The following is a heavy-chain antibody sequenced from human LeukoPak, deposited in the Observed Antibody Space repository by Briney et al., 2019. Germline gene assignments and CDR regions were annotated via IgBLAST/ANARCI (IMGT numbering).Heavy chain of an antibody. CDR3: ARAGGSSSWYTGY. CDR2: VTSSGSTI. D-gene: IGHD6-13*01. Sequence: GGSLRLPCAVSGFTFSSYSLNWVRQAPGKGLEWVSHVTSSGSTIYYADSVKGRFTISRDTAKNSLYLQMNSLRDEDTAVYYCARAGGSSSWYTGYWGQGTLVTVSS. J-gene: IGHJ4*02. CDR1: GFTFSSYS. V-gene: IGHV3-48*02.